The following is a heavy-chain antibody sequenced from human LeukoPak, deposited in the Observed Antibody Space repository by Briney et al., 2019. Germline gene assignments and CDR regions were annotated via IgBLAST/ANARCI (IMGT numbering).Heavy chain of an antibody. D-gene: IGHD3-10*01. J-gene: IGHJ3*01. Sequence: PSETLSLTCTVSGGSISSSSYYWGWIRQPPGKGLEWIGSIYYSGSTYYNPSLKSRVTISVDTSKNQFSLKLSSVTAADTTVYYCARHGGAGAFDLWGQGTMVTVSS. CDR1: GGSISSSSYY. CDR3: ARHGGAGAFDL. V-gene: IGHV4-39*01. CDR2: IYYSGST.